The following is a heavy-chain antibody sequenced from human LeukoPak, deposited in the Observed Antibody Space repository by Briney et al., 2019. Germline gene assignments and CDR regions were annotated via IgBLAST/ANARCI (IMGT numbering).Heavy chain of an antibody. CDR3: ARAVYYYDSSGYYSNTFDP. V-gene: IGHV1-8*01. Sequence: ASVKVSCKASGYTFTRYDINWVRQATGQGLEWMGWMNPNSGNTGYAQKFQGRVTMTRNTSISTAYMELSSLRSEDTAVYYCARAVYYYDSSGYYSNTFDPWGQGTLVTVSS. CDR2: MNPNSGNT. D-gene: IGHD3-22*01. J-gene: IGHJ5*02. CDR1: GYTFTRYD.